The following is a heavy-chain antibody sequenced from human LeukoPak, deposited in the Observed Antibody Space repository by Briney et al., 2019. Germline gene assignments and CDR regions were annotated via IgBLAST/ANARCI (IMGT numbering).Heavy chain of an antibody. D-gene: IGHD2-8*02. CDR2: INHSGST. V-gene: IGHV4-34*01. CDR1: GGSFSGYY. CDR3: ARVPSLSYWIFDY. J-gene: IGHJ4*02. Sequence: SETLSLTCAVYGGSFSGYYWSWIRQPPGKGLEWIGEINHSGSTNYNPSLKSRVTISVDTSKNQFSLKLSSVTAADTAVYYCARVPSLSYWIFDYWGQGTLVTVSS.